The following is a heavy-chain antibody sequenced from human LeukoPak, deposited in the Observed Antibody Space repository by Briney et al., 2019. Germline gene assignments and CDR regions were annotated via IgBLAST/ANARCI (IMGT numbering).Heavy chain of an antibody. CDR2: INSDGSST. V-gene: IGHV3-74*01. CDR1: GFTFSSYW. J-gene: IGHJ4*02. CDR3: AKDNGYSSGWYLDY. D-gene: IGHD6-19*01. Sequence: GGSLRLSCAASGFTFSSYWMHWVRQAPGKGLVWVSRINSDGSSTSYADSVKGRFTISRDNSKNTLYLQMNSLRAEDTAVYYCAKDNGYSSGWYLDYWGQGTLVTVSS.